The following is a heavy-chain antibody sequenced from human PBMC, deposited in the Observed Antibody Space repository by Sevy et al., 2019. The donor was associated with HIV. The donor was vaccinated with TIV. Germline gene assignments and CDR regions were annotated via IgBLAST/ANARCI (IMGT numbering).Heavy chain of an antibody. CDR2: IYYSGST. V-gene: IGHV4-39*01. J-gene: IGHJ6*02. CDR3: ARRQGFLEANYYYGMDV. D-gene: IGHD3-3*01. Sequence: SETLSLTCTVSGGSISSSSYYWGWIRQPTGKWLEWIGSIYYSGSTYYNPSLRSRVTISVDTSKNQFSLKLSSVTAADTAVYYCARRQGFLEANYYYGMDVWGQGTTVTVSS. CDR1: GGSISSSSYY.